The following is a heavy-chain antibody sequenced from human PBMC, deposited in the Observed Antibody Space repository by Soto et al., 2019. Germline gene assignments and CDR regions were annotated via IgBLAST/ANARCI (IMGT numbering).Heavy chain of an antibody. J-gene: IGHJ4*02. Sequence: ELLLVESGGGLVQPGGSLRLSCAASGFTFSAYWMSWVRQAPGKGLEWVSYIGARGFPIYYADSVRGRFAMSRDNANNSVFLQMDSLRAEDTAQYFCATEPFDYWGRGALVTVSS. CDR1: GFTFSAYW. CDR2: IGARGFPI. V-gene: IGHV3-48*04. CDR3: ATEPFDY.